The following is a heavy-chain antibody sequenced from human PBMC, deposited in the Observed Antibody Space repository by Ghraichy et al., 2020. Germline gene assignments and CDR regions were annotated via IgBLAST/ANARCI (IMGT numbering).Heavy chain of an antibody. J-gene: IGHJ6*02. V-gene: IGHV3-74*01. CDR3: SGNPFSYYYAMDV. D-gene: IGHD4-23*01. CDR2: ISGDGSST. CDR1: GFTFNNYW. Sequence: GGSLRLSCAASGFTFNNYWMHWVRQAPGKGLMWVSRISGDGSSTAYADSVKGRFTISRDNAKNTLFLHMNSLRAEDTAVYYCSGNPFSYYYAMDVWGQGTTVTVSS.